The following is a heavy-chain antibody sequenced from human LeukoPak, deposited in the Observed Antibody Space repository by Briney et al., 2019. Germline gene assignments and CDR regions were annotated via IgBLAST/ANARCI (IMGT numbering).Heavy chain of an antibody. J-gene: IGHJ5*02. CDR2: IYNRGTT. D-gene: IGHD5-12*01. V-gene: IGHV4-39*07. CDR3: VRGSYSGNYNWFDP. CDR1: GGSIISTDHY. Sequence: NLSETLSLTCTVSGGSIISTDHYWGWMRQPRGKGLEWIGNIYNRGTTYYNPSLRSRVIISADRPRNQFSLELNSVTAADTAFYFCVRGSYSGNYNWFDPWGQGTLVTVSS.